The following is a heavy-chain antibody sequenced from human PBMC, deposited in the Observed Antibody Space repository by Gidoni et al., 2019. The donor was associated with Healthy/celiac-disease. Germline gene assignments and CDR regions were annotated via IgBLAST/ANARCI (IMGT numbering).Heavy chain of an antibody. Sequence: EVQLVESGGGLVKPGGSLRLSCAASGFTFSNAWMSWVRQAPGKGLEWVGRIKSKTDGGTTDYAAPVKGRFTISRDDSKNTLYLQMNSLKTEDTAVYYCTTGDDILTGYYKRYYYYYGMDVWGQGTTVTVSS. CDR2: IKSKTDGGTT. D-gene: IGHD3-9*01. J-gene: IGHJ6*02. V-gene: IGHV3-15*01. CDR1: GFTFSNAW. CDR3: TTGDDILTGYYKRYYYYYGMDV.